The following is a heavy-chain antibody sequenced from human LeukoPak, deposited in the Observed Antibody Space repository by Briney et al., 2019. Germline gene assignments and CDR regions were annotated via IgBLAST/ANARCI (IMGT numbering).Heavy chain of an antibody. CDR3: AVPAAGRFYYYYGMDV. D-gene: IGHD6-13*01. CDR1: GGTFSSYA. CDR2: IIPILGIA. Sequence: SVKVSCKASGGTFSSYAISWVRQAPGQGLEWMGRIIPILGIANYAQKFQGRVTITADKSTSTAYMELSSLRSEDTAVYYCAVPAAGRFYYYYGMDVWGQGTTVTVSS. J-gene: IGHJ6*02. V-gene: IGHV1-69*04.